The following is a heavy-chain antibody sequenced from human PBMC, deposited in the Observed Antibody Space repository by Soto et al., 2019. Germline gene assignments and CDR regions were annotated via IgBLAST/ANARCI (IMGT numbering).Heavy chain of an antibody. V-gene: IGHV3-30*18. CDR1: GFTFSDFG. CDR3: AKTPTYVDHYANTGYSSEDY. J-gene: IGHJ4*01. Sequence: XGSLRLSCEVSGFTFSDFGLDWVRQAPGKGLEWVAIISYDGSKKYYADSVKGRFTISRDNSKNTLFLQMNSLRAEDTAVYYCAKTPTYVDHYANTGYSSEDYCGPRALVTVSS. D-gene: IGHD3-22*01. CDR2: ISYDGSKK.